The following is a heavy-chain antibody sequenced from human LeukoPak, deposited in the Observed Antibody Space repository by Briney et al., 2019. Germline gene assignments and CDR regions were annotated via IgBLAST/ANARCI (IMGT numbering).Heavy chain of an antibody. CDR1: GFTFSSYW. CDR2: INSDGSST. J-gene: IGHJ4*02. Sequence: GGSLRLSCAASGFTFSSYWMHWVRQAPGKGLVWVSRINSDGSSTSYAGSVKGRFTISRDNAKNTLYLQMNSLRAEDTAVYYCASGRWLQFGYFDYWGQGTLVTVSS. V-gene: IGHV3-74*01. D-gene: IGHD5-24*01. CDR3: ASGRWLQFGYFDY.